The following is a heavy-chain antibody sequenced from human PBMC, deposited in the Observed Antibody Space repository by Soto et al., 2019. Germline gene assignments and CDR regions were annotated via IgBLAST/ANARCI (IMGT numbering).Heavy chain of an antibody. CDR3: TTDTHDFWSEQYYYYYYGMDV. CDR2: IKSKTDGGTT. Sequence: GESLKISCAASGFTFSNAWMNWVRQAPGKGLEWVGRIKSKTDGGTTDYAAPVKGRFTISRDDSKNTLYLQMNSLKTEDTAVYYCTTDTHDFWSEQYYYYYYGMDVWGQGTAVTVSS. J-gene: IGHJ6*02. CDR1: GFTFSNAW. V-gene: IGHV3-15*07. D-gene: IGHD3-3*01.